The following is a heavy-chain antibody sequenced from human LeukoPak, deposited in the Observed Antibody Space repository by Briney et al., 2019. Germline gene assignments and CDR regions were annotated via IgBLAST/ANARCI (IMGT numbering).Heavy chain of an antibody. CDR1: GYTFTSYG. J-gene: IGHJ6*03. Sequence: ASVKVSCKASGYTFTSYGISWVRQAPGQGLEWMGWISAYNGNTNYAQKLQGRVTMTTDTSTSTAYMELRSLRSDDTAVYYCARDYDFWSGSPSDYMDVWGRGTTVTVSS. CDR3: ARDYDFWSGSPSDYMDV. V-gene: IGHV1-18*01. D-gene: IGHD3-3*01. CDR2: ISAYNGNT.